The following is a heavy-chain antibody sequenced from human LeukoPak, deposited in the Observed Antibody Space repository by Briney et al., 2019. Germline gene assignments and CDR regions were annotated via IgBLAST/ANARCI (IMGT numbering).Heavy chain of an antibody. V-gene: IGHV1-69*13. J-gene: IGHJ4*02. CDR3: ARGSDGYSYGPNFDY. D-gene: IGHD5-18*01. CDR2: IIPIFGTA. Sequence: SVKVSCKASGGTFSSYAISWVRQAPGQGLEWMGGIIPIFGTANYAQKFQGRVTITADESTSTAYMELSSLRSEDTAVYYCARGSDGYSYGPNFDYWGQGTLVTASS. CDR1: GGTFSSYA.